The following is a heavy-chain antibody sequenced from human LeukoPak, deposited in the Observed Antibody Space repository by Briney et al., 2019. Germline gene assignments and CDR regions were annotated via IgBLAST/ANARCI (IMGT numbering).Heavy chain of an antibody. J-gene: IGHJ4*02. Sequence: GRSLRLSCTASGFTFGDYAMSWVRQAPGKGLEWVGFIRSKAYGATTEYAAFVKGRFTISRDDSKSIAYLQMNSLKTEDTAVYYCTRAPYGGNSLATYWGQGTLVTVSS. CDR2: IRSKAYGATT. CDR3: TRAPYGGNSLATY. D-gene: IGHD4-23*01. V-gene: IGHV3-49*04. CDR1: GFTFGDYA.